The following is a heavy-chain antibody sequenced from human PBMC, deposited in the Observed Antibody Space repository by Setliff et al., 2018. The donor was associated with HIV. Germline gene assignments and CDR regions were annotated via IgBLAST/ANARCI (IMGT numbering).Heavy chain of an antibody. CDR1: GGSISSRSNY. CDR2: IYYTGTT. CDR3: AKPYYDISGYYFYYFDY. D-gene: IGHD3-22*01. V-gene: IGHV4-39*01. J-gene: IGHJ4*02. Sequence: TLSLTCTVSGGSISSRSNYWGWIRQPPGKGLEWIGTIYYTGTTYYNPSLQSRVTLSVDTSKNQFSLKLSSVTAADTAFYYCAKPYYDISGYYFYYFDYWGQGTLVTVSS.